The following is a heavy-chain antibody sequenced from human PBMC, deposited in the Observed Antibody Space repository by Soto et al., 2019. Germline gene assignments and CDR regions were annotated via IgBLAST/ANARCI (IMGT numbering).Heavy chain of an antibody. J-gene: IGHJ4*02. D-gene: IGHD3-9*01. Sequence: GASVKVSCKASGYTFTSYGISWVRQAPGQRLEWIGRISAYNGNTNYAQKLQGRVTMTTDTSTSTAYMELRSLRSDDTAVYYCARDSAPLRYFDWLLSPSGPYFDYWGQGTLVTVSS. CDR1: GYTFTSYG. CDR3: ARDSAPLRYFDWLLSPSGPYFDY. V-gene: IGHV1-18*01. CDR2: ISAYNGNT.